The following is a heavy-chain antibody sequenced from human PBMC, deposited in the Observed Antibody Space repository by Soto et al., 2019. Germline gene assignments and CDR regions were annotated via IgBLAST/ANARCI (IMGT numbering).Heavy chain of an antibody. V-gene: IGHV4-39*01. CDR1: GGSISSSSYY. CDR3: ARLRWELLGVWFDP. D-gene: IGHD1-26*01. CDR2: IYYSGST. J-gene: IGHJ5*02. Sequence: KPSETLSLTCTVSGGSISSSSYYWGWIRQPPGKGLEWIGSIYYSGSTYYNPSLKSRVTISVDTSKNQFSLKLSSVTAADTAVYYCARLRWELLGVWFDPWGQGTLVTVSS.